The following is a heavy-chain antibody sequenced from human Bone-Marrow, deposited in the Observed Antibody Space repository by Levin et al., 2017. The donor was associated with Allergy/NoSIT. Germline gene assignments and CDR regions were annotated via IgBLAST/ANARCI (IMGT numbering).Heavy chain of an antibody. J-gene: IGHJ4*02. Sequence: LSLTCAASGFSFSTYEMNWVRQAPGKGLEWIAYISSSGGGDTIYYADSVKGRFTISRDNAKNSLYLQMDSLRAEDTAVYYCARYSVVIVPSFDYWGRGTLVTVSS. CDR1: GFSFSTYE. V-gene: IGHV3-48*03. CDR2: ISSSGGGDTI. D-gene: IGHD2/OR15-2a*01. CDR3: ARYSVVIVPSFDY.